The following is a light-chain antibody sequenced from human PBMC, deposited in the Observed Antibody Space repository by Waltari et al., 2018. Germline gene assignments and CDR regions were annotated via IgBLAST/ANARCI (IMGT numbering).Light chain of an antibody. Sequence: QTVVTQEPSFSVSPGGTVTLTCGLSSGSVSSNFYPTWYQPTPGQAPRTLLYSTNTRSSGVPVRFSGSILGNKAALTIRGAQSEDESDYYCLLYVGSCIWVFGGGTKLTVL. CDR2: STN. CDR3: LLYVGSCIWV. J-gene: IGLJ3*02. V-gene: IGLV8-61*01. CDR1: SGSVSSNFY.